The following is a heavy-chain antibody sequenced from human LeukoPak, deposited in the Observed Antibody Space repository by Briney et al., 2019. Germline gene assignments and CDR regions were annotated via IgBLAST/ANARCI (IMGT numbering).Heavy chain of an antibody. Sequence: HPGGSLRLSCAASGFTFSSYDMHWVRQATGRGLEWVSAIGTAGDTYYPGSVKGRFTISRENAKNSLYLQMNSLRAGDTAVYYCARAASVTPGGLDFDYWGQGTLVTVSS. J-gene: IGHJ4*02. CDR1: GFTFSSYD. CDR2: IGTAGDT. D-gene: IGHD4-23*01. V-gene: IGHV3-13*01. CDR3: ARAASVTPGGLDFDY.